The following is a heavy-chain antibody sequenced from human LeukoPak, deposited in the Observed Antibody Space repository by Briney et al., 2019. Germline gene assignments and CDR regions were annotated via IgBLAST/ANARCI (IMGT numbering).Heavy chain of an antibody. Sequence: PGGSLRLSCAASGFAFSSYSMNWVRQAPGKGLEWVSYISSSSSTIYYADSVKGRFTISRDNAKNSLYLQMNSLRAEDTAVYYCAREYCSSTSCYSPDYWGQGTLVTVSS. CDR1: GFAFSSYS. D-gene: IGHD2-2*01. CDR2: ISSSSSTI. V-gene: IGHV3-48*01. CDR3: AREYCSSTSCYSPDY. J-gene: IGHJ4*02.